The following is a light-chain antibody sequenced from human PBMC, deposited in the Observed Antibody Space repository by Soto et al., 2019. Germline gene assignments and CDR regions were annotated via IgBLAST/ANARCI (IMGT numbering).Light chain of an antibody. J-gene: IGLJ2*01. CDR3: CSYAGRNTYVV. V-gene: IGLV2-23*01. Sequence: QSALTRPASVSASPGQSITIACTGTSNDVGSYNLVSWYQQYPGKAPKLMIYEGTKRPSGVSDRFSGSTSGNTASLIISGLQADDEADYYCCSYAGRNTYVVFGGGTKLTVL. CDR2: EGT. CDR1: SNDVGSYNL.